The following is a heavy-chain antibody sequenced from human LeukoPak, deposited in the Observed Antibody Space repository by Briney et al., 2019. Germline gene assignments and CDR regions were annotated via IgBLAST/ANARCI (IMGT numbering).Heavy chain of an antibody. J-gene: IGHJ6*02. CDR1: GGSISSYY. V-gene: IGHV4-59*01. D-gene: IGHD4-17*01. CDR2: IYYSGST. CDR3: ARDVTSGMDV. Sequence: SETLSLTCTVSGGSISSYYWSWIRQPPGKGLEWIGYIYYSGSTSYNPSLKSRVTISVDTSKNQFSLKLSSVTAADTAVYYCARDVTSGMDVWGQGTTVTVSS.